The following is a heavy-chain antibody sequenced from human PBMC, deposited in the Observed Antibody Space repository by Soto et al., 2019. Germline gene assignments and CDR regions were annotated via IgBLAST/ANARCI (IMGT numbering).Heavy chain of an antibody. CDR2: IIPIFGTA. CDR3: ARLIQYYYDSRATAAWSGP. V-gene: IGHV1-69*13. Sequence: GASVKVSCKASGGTFSSYAISWVRQAPGQGLEWMGGIIPIFGTANYAQKFQGRVTITADESTSTAYMELSSLRSGDTAVYYCARLIQYYYDSRATAAWSGPCSEGTLVTVSP. CDR1: GGTFSSYA. J-gene: IGHJ5*02. D-gene: IGHD3-22*01.